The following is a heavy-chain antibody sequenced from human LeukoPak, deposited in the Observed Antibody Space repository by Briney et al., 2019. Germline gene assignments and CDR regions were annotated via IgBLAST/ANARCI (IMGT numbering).Heavy chain of an antibody. CDR3: ARGSGYQNNWFDP. J-gene: IGHJ5*02. V-gene: IGHV4-59*01. Sequence: TSETLSLTCTVSGGSISFYYWSWIRQPPGKGLECIGYIYYSGSTNYNPSLRSRVTISVDTSKNQFSLKLSSVTAADTAVYYCARGSGYQNNWFDPWGQGTLVTVSS. D-gene: IGHD3-22*01. CDR2: IYYSGST. CDR1: GGSISFYY.